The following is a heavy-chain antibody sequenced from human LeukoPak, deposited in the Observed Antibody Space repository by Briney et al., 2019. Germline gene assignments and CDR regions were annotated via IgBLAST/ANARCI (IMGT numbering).Heavy chain of an antibody. CDR1: GGSINSYY. Sequence: KPPETRSLTCTVSGGSINSYYRSWIRQPPGKGLEWLGYVYYTGSTNYNPSLKGRVTISLHTSKNQFSLNVSSVTAADTAVYYCAGGGDGYKSPWFDPWGRGTLVTVSS. J-gene: IGHJ5*02. CDR3: AGGGDGYKSPWFDP. CDR2: VYYTGST. D-gene: IGHD5-24*01. V-gene: IGHV4-59*01.